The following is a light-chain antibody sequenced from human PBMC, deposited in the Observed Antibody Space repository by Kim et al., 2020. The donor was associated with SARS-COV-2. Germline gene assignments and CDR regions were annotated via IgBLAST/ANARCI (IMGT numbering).Light chain of an antibody. J-gene: IGKJ4*01. CDR2: DAS. CDR3: QQRSNWPLT. CDR1: QSVSSY. V-gene: IGKV3-11*01. Sequence: SLSPGDRATLPCRASQSVSSYLAWYQQKPGQAPRLLIYDASNRATGIPARFSGSGSGTDFTLTISSLEPEDFAVYYCQQRSNWPLTFGGGTKLEIK.